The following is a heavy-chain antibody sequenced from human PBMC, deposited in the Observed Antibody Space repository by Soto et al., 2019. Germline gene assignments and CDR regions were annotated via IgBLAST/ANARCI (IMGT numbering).Heavy chain of an antibody. CDR1: GFTFSSYA. CDR2: ISNSGGGT. V-gene: IGHV3-23*01. D-gene: IGHD6-19*01. Sequence: GVSLRLSCAASGFTFSSYAMTWVRQAPGKGQEWVSGISNSGGGTYYADSVKGRFTISRDNSKNTLYLQMNSLRAEDTAVDYCAKPGVAGPAYYYYDYWGQGTLVTVSS. CDR3: AKPGVAGPAYYYYDY. J-gene: IGHJ4*02.